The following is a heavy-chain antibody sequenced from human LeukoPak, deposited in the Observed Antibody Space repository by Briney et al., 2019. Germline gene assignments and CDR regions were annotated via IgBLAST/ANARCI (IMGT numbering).Heavy chain of an antibody. J-gene: IGHJ4*02. CDR1: GYTFTSYG. CDR3: ARDGELAYCGGDCYSRASLLDY. D-gene: IGHD2-21*02. V-gene: IGHV1-18*01. Sequence: ASVKVSCKASGYTFTSYGISWVRQAPGRGLEWMGWISAYNGNTNYAQKLQGRVTMTTDTSTSTAYMELRSLRSDDTAVYYCARDGELAYCGGDCYSRASLLDYWGQGTLVTVSS. CDR2: ISAYNGNT.